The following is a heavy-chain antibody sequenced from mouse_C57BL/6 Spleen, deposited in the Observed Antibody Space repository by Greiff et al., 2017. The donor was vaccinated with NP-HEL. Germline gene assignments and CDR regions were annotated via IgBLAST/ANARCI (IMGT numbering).Heavy chain of an antibody. D-gene: IGHD3-3*01. CDR3: ASGGWGFDY. CDR2: IDPSDSYT. J-gene: IGHJ2*01. CDR1: GYTFTSYW. V-gene: IGHV1-50*01. Sequence: QVQLQQPGAELVKPGASVKLSCKASGYTFTSYWMQWVKQRPGQGLEWIGEIDPSDSYTNYNQKFKGKATLTVDTSSSTAYMQLSSLTSEDSAVYYCASGGWGFDYWGQGTTLTVSS.